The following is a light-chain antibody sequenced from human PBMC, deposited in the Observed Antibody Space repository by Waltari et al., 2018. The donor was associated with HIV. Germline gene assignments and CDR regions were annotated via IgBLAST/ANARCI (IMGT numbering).Light chain of an antibody. CDR3: QSYDSSLNVV. CDR2: GNI. J-gene: IGLJ2*01. Sequence: QSVLTQPPSVSGAPGQRVTISCTGSSSNIGTGYPVCWYQQVPGTAPKLLIYGNINRPSGVPDRFSGSKSGTSASLAITGLQAEDEADYYCQSYDSSLNVVFGGGTKLTVL. CDR1: SSNIGTGYP. V-gene: IGLV1-40*01.